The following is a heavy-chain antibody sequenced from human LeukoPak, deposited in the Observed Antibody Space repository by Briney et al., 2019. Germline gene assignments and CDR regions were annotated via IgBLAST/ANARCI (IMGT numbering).Heavy chain of an antibody. V-gene: IGHV3-13*01. D-gene: IGHD6-19*01. J-gene: IGHJ3*02. CDR1: GFTFSSYD. CDR2: IGTAGDT. CDR3: ARASRKSRDGWSDAFDI. Sequence: PGGSLRLSCAASGFTFSSYDMHWVRQATGKGLEWVSAIGTAGDTYYPGSVKGRFTISRENAKNSLYLQMNSLRAGDTAVYYCARASRKSRDGWSDAFDIWGQGTMVTVSS.